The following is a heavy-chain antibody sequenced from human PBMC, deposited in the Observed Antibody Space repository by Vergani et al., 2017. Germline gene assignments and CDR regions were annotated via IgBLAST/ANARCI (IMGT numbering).Heavy chain of an antibody. Sequence: QVQLQESGPGLVKPSQTLSLTCTVSGGSISSGSYYWSWIRQPAGKGLEWIGRIYTSGSTNYNPSLKSRVTISVDTSKNQFSLKLSSVTAADTAVYYCARGRRGIAVAGVSYYYYGMDVWGQGTTVTVSS. V-gene: IGHV4-61*02. J-gene: IGHJ6*02. CDR2: IYTSGST. CDR1: GGSISSGSYY. CDR3: ARGRRGIAVAGVSYYYYGMDV. D-gene: IGHD6-19*01.